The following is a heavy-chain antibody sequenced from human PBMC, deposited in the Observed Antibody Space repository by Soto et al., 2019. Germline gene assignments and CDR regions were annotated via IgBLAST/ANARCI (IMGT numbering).Heavy chain of an antibody. D-gene: IGHD2-21*02. CDR3: ARVPRGDCSSSLVCLDDP. V-gene: IGHV4-30-4*01. CDR2: TYYSGST. Sequence: TLSLTCTVSRGSLSRGDYYWSWIRQPPGKGLEWIGYTYYSGSTYYNPSLKSRVTLSVDTFKNQFSLKLSSVTAADTAVYYWARVPRGDCSSSLVCLDDPSSHGARVAVSA. J-gene: IGHJ5*02. CDR1: RGSLSRGDYY.